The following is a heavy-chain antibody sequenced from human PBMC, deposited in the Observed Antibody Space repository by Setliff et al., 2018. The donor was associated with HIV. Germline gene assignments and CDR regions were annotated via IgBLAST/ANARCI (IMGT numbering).Heavy chain of an antibody. J-gene: IGHJ1*01. CDR3: AWGVLYGLFEN. Sequence: GASVKVSCKASGGSFSSYAISWVRQAPGQGLEWMGGILPIFAATNYAQQFQGRVTIAADESTHTAYMELSGLRSEDTATYFCAWGVLYGLFENWGPGTLVTVSS. CDR2: ILPIFAAT. CDR1: GGSFSSYA. V-gene: IGHV1-69*13. D-gene: IGHD3-10*01.